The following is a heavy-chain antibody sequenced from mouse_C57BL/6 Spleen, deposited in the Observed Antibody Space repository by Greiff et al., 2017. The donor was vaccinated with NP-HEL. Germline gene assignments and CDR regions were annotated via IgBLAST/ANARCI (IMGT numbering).Heavy chain of an antibody. CDR1: GFTFSDYY. CDR3: ARDQIYYGNYGWYFDV. J-gene: IGHJ1*03. Sequence: EVQVVESEGGLVQPGSSMKLSCTASGFTFSDYYMAWVRQVPEKGLEWVANINYDGSSTYYLDSLKSRFIISSDNAKNILYLQMSSLKSEDTATYYCARDQIYYGNYGWYFDVWGTGTTVTVSS. D-gene: IGHD2-1*01. V-gene: IGHV5-16*01. CDR2: INYDGSST.